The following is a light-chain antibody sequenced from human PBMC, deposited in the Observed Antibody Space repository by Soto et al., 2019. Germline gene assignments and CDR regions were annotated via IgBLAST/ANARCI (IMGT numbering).Light chain of an antibody. Sequence: QSALTQPASVSGSPGQSITISCTGTSSDVGSYNLVSWYQQHPGKAPKLMIYEGSKRPSGVSNRFSGSKSGNTASLTISGLQAEDXADYYCCSYAGSSTLVFGGGTKVTVL. V-gene: IGLV2-23*01. CDR3: CSYAGSSTLV. J-gene: IGLJ2*01. CDR2: EGS. CDR1: SSDVGSYNL.